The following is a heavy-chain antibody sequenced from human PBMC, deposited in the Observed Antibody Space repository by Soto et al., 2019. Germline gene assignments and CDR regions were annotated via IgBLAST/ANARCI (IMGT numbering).Heavy chain of an antibody. Sequence: GGSLRLSCAASGFTFSSYSMNWVRQAPGKGLEWVSSISSSSSYIYYADSVKGRFTISRDNAKNSLYLQMNSLRAEDTAVYYCARDHYGSGSYYTDYYYYYYMDVWGKGTTVTVSS. J-gene: IGHJ6*03. CDR3: ARDHYGSGSYYTDYYYYYYMDV. CDR1: GFTFSSYS. CDR2: ISSSSSYI. V-gene: IGHV3-21*01. D-gene: IGHD3-10*01.